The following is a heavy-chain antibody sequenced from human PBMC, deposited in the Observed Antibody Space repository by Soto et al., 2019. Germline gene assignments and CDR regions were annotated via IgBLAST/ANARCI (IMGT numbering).Heavy chain of an antibody. J-gene: IGHJ2*01. CDR1: GFTFSSYG. CDR3: AKDQGFGMGYFDL. CDR2: ISYDGSNK. D-gene: IGHD3-10*01. Sequence: QVQLVESGGGVVQPGRSLRLSCAASGFTFSSYGMHWVRQAPGKGLEWVAVISYDGSNKYYADSVKGRFTISRDNSKNTPYLQMNSLRAEDTAVYYCAKDQGFGMGYFDLWGRGTLVTVSS. V-gene: IGHV3-30*18.